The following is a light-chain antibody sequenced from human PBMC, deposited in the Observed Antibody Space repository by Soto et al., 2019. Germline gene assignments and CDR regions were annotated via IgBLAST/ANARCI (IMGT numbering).Light chain of an antibody. J-gene: IGKJ1*01. Sequence: EIVLTQSPATLSLSPGERATLSCRASQSVSSYLAWYQQKPGQAPRLLIYDASNRATGIPARFSGSGSGTDFTLTISSLEPEDFAVYYCQQRSNWQFDQGTKVEIK. CDR3: QQRSNWQ. V-gene: IGKV3-11*01. CDR1: QSVSSY. CDR2: DAS.